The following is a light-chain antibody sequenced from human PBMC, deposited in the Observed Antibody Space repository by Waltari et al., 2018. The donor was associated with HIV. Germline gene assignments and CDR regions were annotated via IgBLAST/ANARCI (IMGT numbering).Light chain of an antibody. Sequence: DIVTTQSPASLSVSLVERATISSRSSQTVVVKTKQSDYTYIAWYQHKPGQSPRLLLYWASNRESGVPDRFSASESGTDFTHTSTSLQAEDVAVYDCDQYYVPPVTFGPGTRVDVK. V-gene: IGKV4-1*01. CDR1: QTVVVKTKQSDY. CDR3: DQYYVPPVT. CDR2: WAS. J-gene: IGKJ3*01.